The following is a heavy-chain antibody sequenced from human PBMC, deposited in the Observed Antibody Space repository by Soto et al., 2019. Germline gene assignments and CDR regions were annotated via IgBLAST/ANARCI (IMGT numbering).Heavy chain of an antibody. CDR2: IIPIVDIP. CDR1: GGTFSRYT. V-gene: IGHV1-69*02. J-gene: IGHJ6*02. D-gene: IGHD2-8*02. CDR3: ATHFTGVLVLGTSPPGGDNFGWDV. Sequence: QVQLVQSGAEVKKPGSSVKVSCKASGGTFSRYTFTWVRQATGQGLEWMGRIIPIVDIPNYAQKFQGRVNITTDKSTSTAYTELRRLTSDDTAVYYCATHFTGVLVLGTSPPGGDNFGWDVWGQGTTVSVS.